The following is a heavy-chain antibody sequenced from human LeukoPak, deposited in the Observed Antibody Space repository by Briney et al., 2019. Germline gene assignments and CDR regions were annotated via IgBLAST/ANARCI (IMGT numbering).Heavy chain of an antibody. CDR3: ASSRIVGATDAFDI. D-gene: IGHD1-26*01. CDR2: IYPGDSDT. Sequence: GESLKISCKSSGYSFITYWIAWVRQMPGKGLEWMGIIYPGDSDTKYSPSFQGQVTISADKSITTAYLQWSSLKASDTAMYYCASSRIVGATDAFDIWGQGTMVTVSS. J-gene: IGHJ3*02. CDR1: GYSFITYW. V-gene: IGHV5-51*01.